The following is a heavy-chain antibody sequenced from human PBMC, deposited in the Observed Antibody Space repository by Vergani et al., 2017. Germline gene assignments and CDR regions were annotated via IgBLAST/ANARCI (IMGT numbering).Heavy chain of an antibody. Sequence: QLQLQESGPGLVKPSETLSLTCTVSGGSISSSSYYWGWIRQPPGKGLEWIGSIYYSGSTYYNPSLKSRVTISVDTSKNQFCLKLSSVTAADTAVYYCVKDQGSVDTAMVFDYWGQGTLVTVSS. D-gene: IGHD5-18*01. CDR2: IYYSGST. J-gene: IGHJ4*02. CDR1: GGSISSSSYY. CDR3: VKDQGSVDTAMVFDY. V-gene: IGHV4-39*07.